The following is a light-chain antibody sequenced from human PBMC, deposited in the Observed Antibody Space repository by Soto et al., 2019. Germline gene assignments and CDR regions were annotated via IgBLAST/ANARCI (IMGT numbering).Light chain of an antibody. V-gene: IGKV1-6*01. J-gene: IGKJ1*01. CDR2: AAS. CDR3: LQHFNVSWT. CDR1: RDIGND. Sequence: AIQMTQSPSSLSASVGDRVTITCRASRDIGNDLGWYQQKPGKAPKHLIFAASNLQSGVPSRFCGGGSGTDFTLTISSLQAYDFATYYCLQHFNVSWTFGQGTKVETK.